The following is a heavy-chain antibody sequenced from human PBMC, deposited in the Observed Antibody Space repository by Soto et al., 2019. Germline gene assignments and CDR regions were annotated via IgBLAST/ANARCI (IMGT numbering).Heavy chain of an antibody. Sequence: AGGSLRLSCAASGFTFSSYGMHWVRQAPGKGLEWVAVIWYDGSNKYYADSVKGRFTISRDNSKNTLYLQMNSLRAEDTAVYYCARMFPRESYYDFWSGYPGGMDVWGQGTTVTVSS. CDR1: GFTFSSYG. V-gene: IGHV3-33*01. J-gene: IGHJ6*02. D-gene: IGHD3-3*01. CDR2: IWYDGSNK. CDR3: ARMFPRESYYDFWSGYPGGMDV.